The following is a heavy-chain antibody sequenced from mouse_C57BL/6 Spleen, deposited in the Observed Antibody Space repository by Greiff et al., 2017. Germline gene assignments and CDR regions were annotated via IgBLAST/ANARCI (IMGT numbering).Heavy chain of an antibody. D-gene: IGHD2-12*01. CDR3: TSYYTWFAY. V-gene: IGHV1-15*01. CDR2: IDPETGGT. Sequence: QVQLQQSGAELVRPGASVTLSCKASGYTFTDYEMHWVKQTPVHGLEWIGAIDPETGGTAYNQTFKGKAILTAYKSYSTAYMELRSMTSKDSAVYYCTSYYTWFAYWGQGTLVTVAA. CDR1: GYTFTDYE. J-gene: IGHJ3*01.